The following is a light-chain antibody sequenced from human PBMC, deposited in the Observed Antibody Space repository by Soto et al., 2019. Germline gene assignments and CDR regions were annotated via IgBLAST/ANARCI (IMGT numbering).Light chain of an antibody. Sequence: EIVVTQSPGTLSLSPGERATLSCRASQSVSSSYLAWYQQKPGQAPRLLIDGASSRATGIPDRFSGSGSGTDFTLTISRLEPEDFAVYYCQQYGSSPATVGGGTKV. CDR3: QQYGSSPAT. CDR2: GAS. J-gene: IGKJ4*01. CDR1: QSVSSSY. V-gene: IGKV3-20*01.